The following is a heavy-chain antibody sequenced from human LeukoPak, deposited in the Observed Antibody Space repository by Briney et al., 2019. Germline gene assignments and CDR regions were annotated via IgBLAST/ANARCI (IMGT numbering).Heavy chain of an antibody. Sequence: AAVKVSCKASVYTFTCYYMHWVRQAPGQGLEWMGLINSNMGCTNYAHKLQGRVTMTIETSSRTSYIDLSKLRSDDTAVYYCARESGSGSYYKDAFDIWGQGTMVTVSS. CDR3: ARESGSGSYYKDAFDI. CDR1: VYTFTCYY. V-gene: IGHV1-2*02. CDR2: INSNMGCT. D-gene: IGHD3-10*01. J-gene: IGHJ3*02.